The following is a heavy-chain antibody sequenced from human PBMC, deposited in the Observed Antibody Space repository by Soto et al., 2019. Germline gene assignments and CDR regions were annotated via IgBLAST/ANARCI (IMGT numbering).Heavy chain of an antibody. CDR2: ISWNSGSI. CDR1: GFTFDHYA. D-gene: IGHD3-10*01. J-gene: IGHJ6*02. CDR3: AKDGRERYGSGGYYSGMDV. V-gene: IGHV3-9*01. Sequence: PGGSLRLSCAASGFTFDHYAMHWVRQAPGKGLEWASGISWNSGSIGYADSVKGRFIISRDNAKNSLYLQMNSLRAEDTALYYCAKDGRERYGSGGYYSGMDVWGQGTTVTVSS.